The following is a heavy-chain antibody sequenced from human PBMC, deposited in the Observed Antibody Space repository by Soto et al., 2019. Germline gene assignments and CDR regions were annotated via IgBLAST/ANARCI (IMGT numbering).Heavy chain of an antibody. J-gene: IGHJ5*02. CDR3: ARGFPLWFHP. V-gene: IGHV1-3*05. CDR2: TNAGNGNT. D-gene: IGHD3-3*01. Sequence: QVQLVQSGAEEKKPGATVKVSCKASGYTFTSYAMDWVRQAPGQRLEWMGRTNAGNGNTKYSQKFQGRVTITGDTSASTAYMELTSLRSEDTAVYCCARGFPLWFHPWGQGTLVTVSS. CDR1: GYTFTSYA.